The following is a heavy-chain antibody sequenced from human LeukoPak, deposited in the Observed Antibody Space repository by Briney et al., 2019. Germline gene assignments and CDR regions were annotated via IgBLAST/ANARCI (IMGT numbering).Heavy chain of an antibody. CDR2: IYGSGDKK. CDR3: AKERSSGLHDAFDI. Sequence: GGSLRLSCAASGFTFSSYAMSWVRQAPGKGLEWVSVIYGSGDKKYYADSVKGRFTISRDNSKNTQYLQMNSLRVEDTAVYYCAKERSSGLHDAFDIWGQGTMVTVSS. CDR1: GFTFSSYA. D-gene: IGHD6-6*01. J-gene: IGHJ3*02. V-gene: IGHV3-23*01.